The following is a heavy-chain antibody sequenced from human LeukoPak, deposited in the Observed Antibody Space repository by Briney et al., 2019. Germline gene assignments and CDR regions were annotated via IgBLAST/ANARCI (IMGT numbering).Heavy chain of an antibody. CDR2: IYYSGST. D-gene: IGHD3-9*01. J-gene: IGHJ4*02. V-gene: IGHV4-59*01. CDR3: ARLNGHYDIFDY. Sequence: SETLSLTCTVSGGSISSYYWSWIRQPPGKGLEWIGYIYYSGSTNYNPSLKSRVTISVDTSKNQFSLKLSSVTAADTAVYYCARLNGHYDIFDYWGQGTLVTVSS. CDR1: GGSISSYY.